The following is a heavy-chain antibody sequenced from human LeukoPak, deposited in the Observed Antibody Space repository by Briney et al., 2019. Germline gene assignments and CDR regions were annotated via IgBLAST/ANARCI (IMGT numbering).Heavy chain of an antibody. CDR1: GGTFSSYA. CDR2: IIPILGIA. V-gene: IGHV1-69*04. Sequence: ASVKVSCKASGGTFSSYAISWVRQAPGQGLEWMGRIIPILGIANYAQKFQGRVTITADKSTSTAYMELSSLRSEDTAVYYCARVGYYGSGSKDYYCGMDVWGQGTTVTVSS. CDR3: ARVGYYGSGSKDYYCGMDV. J-gene: IGHJ6*02. D-gene: IGHD3-10*01.